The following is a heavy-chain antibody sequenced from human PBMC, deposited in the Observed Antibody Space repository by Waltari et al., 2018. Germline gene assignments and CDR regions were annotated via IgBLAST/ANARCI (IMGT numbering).Heavy chain of an antibody. Sequence: EVQLVESGGGLIQPGGSLRLSCAASGFTVSSNYMSWVRQAPGKGLEWVSVSYSGGSTYYADSVKGRFTISRDNSKNTLYLQMNSLRAEDTAVYYCARDCSGGSCYYGMDVWGQGTTVTVSS. J-gene: IGHJ6*02. D-gene: IGHD2-15*01. CDR3: ARDCSGGSCYYGMDV. CDR2: SYSGGST. CDR1: GFTVSSNY. V-gene: IGHV3-53*01.